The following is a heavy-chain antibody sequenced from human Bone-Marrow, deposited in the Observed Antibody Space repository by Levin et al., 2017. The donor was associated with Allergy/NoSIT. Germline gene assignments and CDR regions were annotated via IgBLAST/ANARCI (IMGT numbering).Heavy chain of an antibody. CDR3: AREQGVIMYYFYDYMDV. V-gene: IGHV3-7*03. D-gene: IGHD3-10*01. Sequence: GGSLRLSCAASGFTFSSYWMSWVRQAPGKGLEWVANIKQDGSEKYYVDSVKGRFTISRDNAKNSLYLQMNSLRAEDTAMYYCAREQGVIMYYFYDYMDVWGKGTTVTVSS. CDR2: IKQDGSEK. J-gene: IGHJ6*03. CDR1: GFTFSSYW.